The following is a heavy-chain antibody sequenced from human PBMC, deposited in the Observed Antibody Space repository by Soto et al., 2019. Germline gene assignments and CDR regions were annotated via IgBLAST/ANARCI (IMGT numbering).Heavy chain of an antibody. J-gene: IGHJ4*02. CDR3: AIVSVQWLLLYYFDY. D-gene: IGHD3-22*01. V-gene: IGHV1-46*01. CDR1: GYTFTSYY. CDR2: INPSGGST. Sequence: GASVKVSCKASGYTFTSYYMHWVRQAPGQGLEWMGIINPSGGSTSYAQKFQGRVTMTRDTSTSTVYMELSSLRSEDTAVYYCAIVSVQWLLLYYFDYWGPGTLVTVSS.